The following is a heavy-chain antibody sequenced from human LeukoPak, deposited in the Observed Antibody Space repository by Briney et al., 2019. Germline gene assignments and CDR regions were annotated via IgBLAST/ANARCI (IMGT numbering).Heavy chain of an antibody. CDR1: GGSYSGYY. V-gene: IGHV4-59*01. D-gene: IGHD2-2*02. Sequence: PSETLSLTCAVYGGSYSGYYWSWIRQPPGKGLEWIGYIYYSGSTNYNPSLKSRVTISVDTSKNQFSLKLSSVTAADTAVYYCARDLYCSSTSCYTSAGAFDIWGQGTMVTVSS. CDR2: IYYSGST. J-gene: IGHJ3*02. CDR3: ARDLYCSSTSCYTSAGAFDI.